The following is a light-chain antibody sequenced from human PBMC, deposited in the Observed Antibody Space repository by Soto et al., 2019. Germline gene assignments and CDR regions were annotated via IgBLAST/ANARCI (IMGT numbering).Light chain of an antibody. CDR1: SSDVGGYNY. J-gene: IGLJ2*01. CDR2: DVS. CDR3: SSYTSSGTLYVV. Sequence: QSALTQPASVSGSPGQSITISCTGTSSDVGGYNYVSWFQHHPGKAPKLMIYDVSNRPSGVSNRFSGSKSGNTASLTISGLQAEDEADYYCSSYTSSGTLYVVFGRGTKRTVL. V-gene: IGLV2-14*03.